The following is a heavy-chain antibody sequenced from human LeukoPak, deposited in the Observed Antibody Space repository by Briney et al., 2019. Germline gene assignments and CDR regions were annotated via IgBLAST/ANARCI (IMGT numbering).Heavy chain of an antibody. CDR2: SHYSGST. J-gene: IGHJ4*02. CDR3: ASGAYGSGNFGY. CDR1: GGSISSYY. V-gene: IGHV4-59*01. D-gene: IGHD3-10*01. Sequence: SETLSLTCTVSGGSISSYYWSWIWQPPGKGLEWIGYSHYSGSTNYNPSLKSRVTISVDTSKNQFSLKLSSMTAADTAVYYCASGAYGSGNFGYWGQGTLVTVSS.